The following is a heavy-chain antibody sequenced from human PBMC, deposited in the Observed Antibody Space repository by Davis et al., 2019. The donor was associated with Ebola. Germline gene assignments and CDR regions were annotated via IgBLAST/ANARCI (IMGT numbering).Heavy chain of an antibody. CDR1: GFTFSNYA. CDR3: ARAFSYYYYGMDV. J-gene: IGHJ6*04. D-gene: IGHD2/OR15-2a*01. V-gene: IGHV3-30-3*01. CDR2: ISYDGSNK. Sequence: GESLKISCAASGFTFSNYAIHWVRQAPGKGLEWVAVISYDGSNKYYADSVKGRFTISRDNSKNTLYLQMNSLRAEDTAVYYCARAFSYYYYGMDVWGKGTTVTVSS.